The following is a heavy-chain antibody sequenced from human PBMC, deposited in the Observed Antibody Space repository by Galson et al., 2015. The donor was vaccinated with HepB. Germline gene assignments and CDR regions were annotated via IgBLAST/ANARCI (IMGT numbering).Heavy chain of an antibody. CDR1: GFTFSSCN. V-gene: IGHV3-21*01. D-gene: IGHD6-13*01. J-gene: IGHJ6*03. CDR2: ISSSSSYI. CDR3: ARLYSSSWYSYYYYYMDF. Sequence: SLRLSCAASGFTFSSCNMNWVRQAPGKGLEWVSSISSSSSYIYYADSVKGRFTISRDNGKNSLYLQMNSLRDEDTAVYYCARLYSSSWYSYYYYYMDFWGRASAGTVSS.